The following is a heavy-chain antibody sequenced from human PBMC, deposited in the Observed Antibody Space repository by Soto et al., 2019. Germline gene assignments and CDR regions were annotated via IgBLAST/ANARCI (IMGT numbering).Heavy chain of an antibody. CDR3: AREVVSNSWSYYYGMEV. D-gene: IGHD6-13*01. Sequence: QVQLVQSGAEVKKPGASVKVSCKASGYVFTNYFMHWVRQAPGQGLEWMGIINPNGGGTSYAQKFEGRVTMTRDSATSTVYIDLSSLRSEYTALSFFAREVVSNSWSYYYGMEVWGQGTSVMFSS. CDR1: GYVFTNYF. CDR2: INPNGGGT. V-gene: IGHV1-46*01. J-gene: IGHJ6*01.